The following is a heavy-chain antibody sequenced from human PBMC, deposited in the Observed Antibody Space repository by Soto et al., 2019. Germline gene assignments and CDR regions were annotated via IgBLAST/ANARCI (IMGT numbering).Heavy chain of an antibody. CDR3: ARDLPLMVYAKGYSEYFQH. D-gene: IGHD2-8*01. J-gene: IGHJ1*01. V-gene: IGHV3-30-3*01. CDR1: GFTFSSYA. Sequence: QVQLVESGGGVVQPGRSLRLSCAASGFTFSSYAMHWVRQAPGKGLEWVAVISYDGSNKYYADSVKGRFTISRDNSKNKMYLQMNSLRAEDTAVYYCARDLPLMVYAKGYSEYFQHWGQGTLVTVSS. CDR2: ISYDGSNK.